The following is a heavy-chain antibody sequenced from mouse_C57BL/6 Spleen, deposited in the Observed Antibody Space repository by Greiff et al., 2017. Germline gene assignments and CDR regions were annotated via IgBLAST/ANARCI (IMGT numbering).Heavy chain of an antibody. V-gene: IGHV1-69*01. CDR3: DAYCYGSSYFDY. D-gene: IGHD1-1*01. Sequence: VQLQQPGAELVMPGASVKLSCKASGYTFTSYWMHWVKQRPGQGLEWIGEIDPSDSYTNYNQKFKGKSTLTVDKSSSTAYMQLSSLTSEYAAVYYCDAYCYGSSYFDYWGQGTTLTVSS. CDR2: IDPSDSYT. CDR1: GYTFTSYW. J-gene: IGHJ2*01.